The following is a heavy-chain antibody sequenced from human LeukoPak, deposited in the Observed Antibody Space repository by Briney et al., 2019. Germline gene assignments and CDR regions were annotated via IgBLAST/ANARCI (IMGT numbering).Heavy chain of an antibody. CDR3: AKDGGFIVVVPDATFDP. CDR1: GFTFSTYA. Sequence: PGGSLRLSCAASGFTFSTYAMSWVRQAPGKGLEWVSAISGSGGSTYYADSVKGRFTISRDNSKNTLYLQMNSLRAEDTAVYYCAKDGGFIVVVPDATFDPWGQGTRVTVSS. J-gene: IGHJ5*02. CDR2: ISGSGGST. D-gene: IGHD2-2*01. V-gene: IGHV3-23*01.